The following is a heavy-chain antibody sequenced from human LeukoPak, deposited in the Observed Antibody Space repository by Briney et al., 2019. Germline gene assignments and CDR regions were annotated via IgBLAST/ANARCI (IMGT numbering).Heavy chain of an antibody. J-gene: IGHJ3*02. CDR2: INPTGDST. D-gene: IGHD1-26*01. Sequence: GASVKVSRKASGYTFTGYYMHWVRQAPGQGLEWMGLINPTGDSTGYAQKFQGRVTMTRDMSTSTDFMELSSLRSEDTAVYYCARERGTVGATRVDSGAFDIWGQGTMVTVSS. CDR1: GYTFTGYY. V-gene: IGHV1-46*01. CDR3: ARERGTVGATRVDSGAFDI.